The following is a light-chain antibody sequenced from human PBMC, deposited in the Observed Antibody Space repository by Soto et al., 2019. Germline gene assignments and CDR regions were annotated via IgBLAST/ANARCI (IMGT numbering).Light chain of an antibody. Sequence: QSALTQPPSASGSPGQSVTISCTGTSSDIGGYNYVSWYQQHPGKAPKLIIYEVSKRPSGVPDRFSGSKSGNTASLTVSGLQGEDEADYCCSSYGGTNNYVFGAGTKVTVL. CDR3: SSYGGTNNYV. CDR2: EVS. J-gene: IGLJ1*01. V-gene: IGLV2-8*01. CDR1: SSDIGGYNY.